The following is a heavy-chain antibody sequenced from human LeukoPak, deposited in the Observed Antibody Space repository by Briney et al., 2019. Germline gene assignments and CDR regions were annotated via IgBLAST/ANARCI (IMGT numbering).Heavy chain of an antibody. CDR3: AKGAFLMITFGGVIPDAFDI. CDR2: ISGSGGST. D-gene: IGHD3-16*02. V-gene: IGHV3-23*01. J-gene: IGHJ3*02. CDR1: GFTFSSYA. Sequence: GGSLRLSCAASGFTFSSYAMSWVRQAPGKGLEWASAISGSGGSTYYADSVKGRFTISRDNSKNTLYLQMNSLRAEDTAVYYCAKGAFLMITFGGVIPDAFDIWGQGTMVTVSS.